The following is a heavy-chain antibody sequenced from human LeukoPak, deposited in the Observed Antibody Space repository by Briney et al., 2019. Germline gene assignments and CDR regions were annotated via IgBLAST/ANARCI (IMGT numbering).Heavy chain of an antibody. CDR2: INQDGSKK. CDR1: RFTFSNYW. D-gene: IGHD5-12*01. V-gene: IGHV3-7*01. Sequence: GGSLRLSCVASRFTFSNYWMSWVRQAPGKGLEWVANINQDGSKKPYADSMKGRFTISRDNAKNSLYLQMNSLRAEDTAVYYCARRPRRDGYNFDYWGQGTLVTVSS. J-gene: IGHJ4*02. CDR3: ARRPRRDGYNFDY.